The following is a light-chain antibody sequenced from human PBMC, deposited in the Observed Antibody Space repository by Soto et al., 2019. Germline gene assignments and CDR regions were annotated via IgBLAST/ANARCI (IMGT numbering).Light chain of an antibody. J-gene: IGKJ4*01. CDR3: QQSYSLPIT. V-gene: IGKV1-39*01. Sequence: DIQMTQSPSSLSASVGDRVTISCRASQTVINFVNWYQQKPGRAPSLLMFGASNLQSGVPSRFSGSGYGTDFTLTISSLQPEDFATYYCQQSYSLPITCGGGTKVE. CDR2: GAS. CDR1: QTVINF.